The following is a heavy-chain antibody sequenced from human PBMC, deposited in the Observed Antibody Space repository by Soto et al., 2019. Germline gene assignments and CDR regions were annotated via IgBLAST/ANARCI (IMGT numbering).Heavy chain of an antibody. V-gene: IGHV3-23*01. CDR1: GFILSNYA. J-gene: IGHJ4*01. CDR3: AKDPSTGYADY. Sequence: GGSLRLSCAASGFILSNYAMNWVRQAPGKGLEWVSTISKDVANKHYADSVKGRFTISRDVSGNTLYLQMNSLRAEDTAVYYCAKDPSTGYADYWGHGTRVTLXS. D-gene: IGHD3-9*01. CDR2: ISKDVANK.